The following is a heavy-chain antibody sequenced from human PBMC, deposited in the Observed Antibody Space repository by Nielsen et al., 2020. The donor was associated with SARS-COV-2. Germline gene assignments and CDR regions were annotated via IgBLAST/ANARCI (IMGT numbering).Heavy chain of an antibody. CDR2: INQDGFEK. D-gene: IGHD6-6*01. V-gene: IGHV3-7*01. CDR3: ARDRPIAARPFSPYYYYGMDV. Sequence: GGSLRLSCAVSGFTFSSYWMTWVRQAPGKGLEWVANINQDGFEKYFVDSVKGRFTISRDNSKSTLYLQMNSLRAEDTAVYYCARDRPIAARPFSPYYYYGMDVWGQGTTVTVSS. J-gene: IGHJ6*02. CDR1: GFTFSSYW.